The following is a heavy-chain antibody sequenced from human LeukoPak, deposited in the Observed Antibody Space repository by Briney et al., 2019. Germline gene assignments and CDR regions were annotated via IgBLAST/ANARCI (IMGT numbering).Heavy chain of an antibody. CDR1: GFTVSSNY. CDR2: IYSGGST. D-gene: IGHD4-11*01. J-gene: IGHJ4*02. Sequence: GGSLRLSCAASGFTVSSNYMSWVRQTPGKGLEWVSVIYSGGSTYYADSVKGRFTISRDNSKNTLYLQMNSLRAEDTAVYYCARDYSKGYFDYWGQGTLVTVSS. V-gene: IGHV3-66*01. CDR3: ARDYSKGYFDY.